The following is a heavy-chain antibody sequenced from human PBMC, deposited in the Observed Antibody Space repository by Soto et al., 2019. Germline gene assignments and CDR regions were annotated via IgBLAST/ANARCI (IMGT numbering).Heavy chain of an antibody. CDR2: INVGNGKT. D-gene: IGHD2-15*01. Sequence: ASVKVSCKGSGYTFTNYAIHWVRQAPGQSLEWLGWINVGNGKTAYSQKFQGRVAFIRDTSATTVYMEVSSLRSEDTAVYYCARDGYCSAGDFYSVHWGVGILVTV. J-gene: IGHJ4*01. V-gene: IGHV1-3*01. CDR3: ARDGYCSAGDFYSVH. CDR1: GYTFTNYA.